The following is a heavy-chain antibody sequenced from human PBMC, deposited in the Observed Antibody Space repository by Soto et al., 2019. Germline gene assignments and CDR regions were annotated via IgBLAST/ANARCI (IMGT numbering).Heavy chain of an antibody. Sequence: SETLSLTCAVYGGSFSGYYWSWTRQPPGKGLEWIGEINHSGSTNYNPSLKSRVTISVDTSKNQFSLKLSSVTAADTAVYYCARGRLEAAAEGGWALGMDVWGQGTTVTVSS. V-gene: IGHV4-34*01. J-gene: IGHJ6*02. D-gene: IGHD6-13*01. CDR3: ARGRLEAAAEGGWALGMDV. CDR1: GGSFSGYY. CDR2: INHSGST.